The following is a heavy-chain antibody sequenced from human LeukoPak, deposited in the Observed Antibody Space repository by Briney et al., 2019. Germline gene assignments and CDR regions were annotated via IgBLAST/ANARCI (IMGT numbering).Heavy chain of an antibody. CDR2: IYSGGKT. CDR3: ARDQLAYSGYDTLFDY. J-gene: IGHJ4*02. V-gene: IGHV3-53*01. Sequence: GGSLRLSCAASGFTVSSNYMSWVRQAPGKGLEWVSVIYSGGKTYYVDSVKGRVTISRDNSKNTLYLQLNSLRPEDTAVYYCARDQLAYSGYDTLFDYWGQGTLVTVSS. CDR1: GFTVSSNY. D-gene: IGHD5-12*01.